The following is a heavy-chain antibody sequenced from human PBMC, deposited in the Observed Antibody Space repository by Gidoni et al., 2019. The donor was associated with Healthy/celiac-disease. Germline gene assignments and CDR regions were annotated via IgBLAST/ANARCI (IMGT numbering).Heavy chain of an antibody. CDR3: ARADCGGDCYSIPVDY. V-gene: IGHV3-33*01. D-gene: IGHD2-21*01. J-gene: IGHJ4*02. CDR2: IGYDGSNK. Sequence: QVQLVESGGGVVQPGRSLSLSCAASGFTVSSYGRHWVRQAPGQGLEWVAVIGYDGSNKYYADYVKGRFTISRDNSKNTLYLQMNSLRAEDTAVYYCARADCGGDCYSIPVDYWGQGTLVTVSS. CDR1: GFTVSSYG.